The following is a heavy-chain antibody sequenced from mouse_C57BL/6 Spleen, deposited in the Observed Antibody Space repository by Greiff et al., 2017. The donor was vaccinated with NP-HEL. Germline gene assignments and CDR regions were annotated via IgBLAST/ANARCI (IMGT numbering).Heavy chain of an antibody. CDR2: INPNNGGT. D-gene: IGHD2-12*01. Sequence: VQLKESGPELVKPGASVKIPCKASGYTFTDYNMDWVKQSHGKSLEWIGDINPNNGGTIYNQKFKGKATLTVDKSSSTAYMELRSLTSEDTAVYYCARKTYYTDAMDYWGQGTSVTVSS. J-gene: IGHJ4*01. CDR1: GYTFTDYN. CDR3: ARKTYYTDAMDY. V-gene: IGHV1-18*01.